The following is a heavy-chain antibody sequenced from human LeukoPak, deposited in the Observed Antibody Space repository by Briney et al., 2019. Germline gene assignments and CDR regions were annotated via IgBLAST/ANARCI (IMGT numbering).Heavy chain of an antibody. V-gene: IGHV3-23*01. CDR2: ISGSGAST. D-gene: IGHD3-16*01. Sequence: QPGGSLRLSCAASGFTFSPYAMSWVRQAPGKGLEWVSAISGSGASTYYADSVKGRFTISRDNSKNTLYVQMNSLRAEDTAVYYCAKSQFGGVFDGFDIWGQGTMVTVSS. CDR3: AKSQFGGVFDGFDI. CDR1: GFTFSPYA. J-gene: IGHJ3*02.